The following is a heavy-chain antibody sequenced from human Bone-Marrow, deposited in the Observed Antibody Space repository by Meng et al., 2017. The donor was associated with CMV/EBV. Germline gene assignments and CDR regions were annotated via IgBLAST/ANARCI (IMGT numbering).Heavy chain of an antibody. CDR1: GGSISSYY. Sequence: SETLSLTCNVFGGSISSYYWSWIRQPPGKGLEWIGYVYYRGSTNYNPSLKSRVTISADTSKNQFSLKLTPVTAADTAVYYCARVGEDDDFWSVPLDYWGQGTLVTVSS. CDR2: VYYRGST. CDR3: ARVGEDDDFWSVPLDY. V-gene: IGHV4-59*01. J-gene: IGHJ4*02. D-gene: IGHD3-3*01.